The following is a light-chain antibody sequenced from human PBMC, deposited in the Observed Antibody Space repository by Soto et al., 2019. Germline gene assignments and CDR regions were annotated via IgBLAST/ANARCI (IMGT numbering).Light chain of an antibody. CDR2: RHN. J-gene: IGLJ2*01. CDR1: SSNIGSNC. Sequence: QSVLTQPPSASGTPGPRVTISCSGSSSNIGSNCVVWYQHLQGPAPKLLIYRHNQRPSGVPDRFSGSKSGTLASLAIRGLRSEEETDYYCAAWDDSLSAVVFGGGTKLPAL. CDR3: AAWDDSLSAVV. V-gene: IGLV1-47*01.